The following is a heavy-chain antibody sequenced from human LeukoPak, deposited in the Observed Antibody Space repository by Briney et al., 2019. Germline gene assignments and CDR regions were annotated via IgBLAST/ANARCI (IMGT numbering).Heavy chain of an antibody. D-gene: IGHD2-2*01. CDR1: RFTFSSYA. CDR2: ISGSGGST. J-gene: IGHJ5*02. CDR3: AKDAYSPIVEAPAAIGWFDP. V-gene: IGHV3-23*01. Sequence: GGSLRLSCAASRFTFSSYAMSWVRHAPGKGLEWVSGISGSGGSTYYADSVKGRFTISRDNSKITLYLQMNSLRAEDTALYYCAKDAYSPIVEAPAAIGWFDPWGQGTQVTVSS.